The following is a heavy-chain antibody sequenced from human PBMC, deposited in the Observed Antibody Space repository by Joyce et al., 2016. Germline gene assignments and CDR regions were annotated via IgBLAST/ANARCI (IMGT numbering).Heavy chain of an antibody. CDR2: ISSSGSSI. J-gene: IGHJ3*01. CDR3: ARDRRPYSNYYYDAFDF. V-gene: IGHV3-21*01. Sequence: EVQLVESGGGLVKLGGSLRLSCAASGLSFRTYSMNWVCQAPGKGLEWVSSISSSGSSIHYADSVKGRFTISRDNAKNSLYLQMSSLRAEDTAVYYCARDRRPYSNYYYDAFDFWGQGTMVTVSS. D-gene: IGHD4-11*01. CDR1: GLSFRTYS.